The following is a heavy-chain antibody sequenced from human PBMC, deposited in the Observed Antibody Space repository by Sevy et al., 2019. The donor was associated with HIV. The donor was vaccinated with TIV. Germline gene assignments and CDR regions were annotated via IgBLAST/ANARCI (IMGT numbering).Heavy chain of an antibody. CDR2: INPNSGGT. D-gene: IGHD3-10*01. J-gene: IGHJ4*02. Sequence: ASVKVSCKASGYTFTGYYMHWVRQAPGQGLEWMGWINPNSGGTNYAQKFQGRVTMTRDTSISTAYMGLSRLRSDDTAVYYCARGVPDEGSFVTMVRGVILKIDYWGQGTLVTVSS. CDR1: GYTFTGYY. CDR3: ARGVPDEGSFVTMVRGVILKIDY. V-gene: IGHV1-2*02.